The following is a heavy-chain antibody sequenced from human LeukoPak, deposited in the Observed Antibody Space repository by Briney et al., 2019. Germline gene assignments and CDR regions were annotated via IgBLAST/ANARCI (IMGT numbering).Heavy chain of an antibody. CDR2: ISGSGGST. J-gene: IGHJ6*02. V-gene: IGHV3-23*01. CDR3: AKDLAVGATNYSYYGMDV. CDR1: GFTFSSYA. D-gene: IGHD1-26*01. Sequence: GGSLRLSCAASGFTFSSYAMSWVRQAPGKGLEWVSAISGSGGSTYYADSVKGRFTISRDNSKNTLYLQMNSLRAEDTAVYYCAKDLAVGATNYSYYGMDVWGQGTTVTVSS.